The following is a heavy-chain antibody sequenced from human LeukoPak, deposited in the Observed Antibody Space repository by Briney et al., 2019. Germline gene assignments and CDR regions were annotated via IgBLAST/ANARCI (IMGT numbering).Heavy chain of an antibody. J-gene: IGHJ4*02. CDR1: GFTFSSYG. Sequence: PGGSLRLSCAASGFTFSSYGMSWVRQAPGKGLEWVSAISGSGGSTYYADSVKGRFTISRDNSKNTLYLQMNSLRAEDTAVYYCANYGSGSYRRNFDYWGQGTLVTVSS. CDR2: ISGSGGST. V-gene: IGHV3-23*01. D-gene: IGHD3-10*01. CDR3: ANYGSGSYRRNFDY.